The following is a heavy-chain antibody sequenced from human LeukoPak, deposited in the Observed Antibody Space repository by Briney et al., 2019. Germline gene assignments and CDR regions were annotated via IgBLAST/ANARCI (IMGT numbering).Heavy chain of an antibody. CDR3: ARHGSYFRLFDY. D-gene: IGHD2-15*01. Sequence: SETLSLTCTVSGGSISSSTYYWDWIRQPPGKGLEWIGNFYDSGSTWYNPSLKSRVTISGDTSKNQFSLKLTSVTAADTAVYYCARHGSYFRLFDYWGQGTLVTVSS. CDR2: FYDSGST. CDR1: GGSISSSTYY. J-gene: IGHJ4*02. V-gene: IGHV4-39*01.